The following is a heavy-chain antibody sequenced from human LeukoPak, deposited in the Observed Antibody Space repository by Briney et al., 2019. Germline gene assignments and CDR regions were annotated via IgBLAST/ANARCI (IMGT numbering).Heavy chain of an antibody. CDR3: AAQYSSGWLDY. CDR2: IYHSGST. V-gene: IGHV4-38-2*02. D-gene: IGHD6-19*01. Sequence: SETLSLTCTVSGYSMSSGYYWGWIRQPPGKGLEWIGSIYHSGSTNYNPSLKSRVTISVDKSKNQFSLKLSSVTAADTAVYYCAAQYSSGWLDYWGQGTLVTVSS. J-gene: IGHJ4*02. CDR1: GYSMSSGYY.